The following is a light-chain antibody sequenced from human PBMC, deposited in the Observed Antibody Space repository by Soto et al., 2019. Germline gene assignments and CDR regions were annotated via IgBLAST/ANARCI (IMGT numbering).Light chain of an antibody. Sequence: DIQMTQSPSTLSASVGDRVTITCRASQRIDSWLAWYQQKPGKAPKLLIYKASSLDSGVPSRFSGSGSGTEFTLTISSLQPDDFAAYYCQQYNSYSPWTFGQGTQVEIK. V-gene: IGKV1-5*03. J-gene: IGKJ1*01. CDR1: QRIDSW. CDR3: QQYNSYSPWT. CDR2: KAS.